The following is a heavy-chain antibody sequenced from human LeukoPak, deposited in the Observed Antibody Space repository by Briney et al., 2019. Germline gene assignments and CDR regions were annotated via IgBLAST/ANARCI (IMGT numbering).Heavy chain of an antibody. J-gene: IGHJ4*02. D-gene: IGHD3-16*02. Sequence: SETLSLTCTVSGGSISGYYWSWIRQPPGKGLEWIGYIYYSGGTNYNPSLKSRVTISVDTSKNQFPLKLSSVTAADTAVYYCASSPKDISAGVITVWGQGTLVTVSS. CDR2: IYYSGGT. V-gene: IGHV4-59*01. CDR3: ASSPKDISAGVITV. CDR1: GGSISGYY.